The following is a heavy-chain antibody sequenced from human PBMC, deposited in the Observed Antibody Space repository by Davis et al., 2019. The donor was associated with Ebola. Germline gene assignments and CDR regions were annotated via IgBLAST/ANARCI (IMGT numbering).Heavy chain of an antibody. CDR2: INHSGST. CDR1: GGSFSGYY. V-gene: IGHV4-34*01. CDR3: ANEILVSGPDYYGMHV. J-gene: IGHJ6*02. D-gene: IGHD2-21*02. Sequence: PSETLSLTCAVSGGSFSGYYWSWIRQPPGKGMEWIGEINHSGSTNYNPALKSRVTMSIDTSKNQFSLMLSSVTAADTAVYYCANEILVSGPDYYGMHVWGQGIAVTVSS.